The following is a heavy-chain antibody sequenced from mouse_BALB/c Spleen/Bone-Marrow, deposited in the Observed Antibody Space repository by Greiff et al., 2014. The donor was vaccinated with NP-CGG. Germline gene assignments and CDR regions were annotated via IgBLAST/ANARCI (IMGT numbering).Heavy chain of an antibody. D-gene: IGHD1-2*01. J-gene: IGHJ1*01. CDR1: GFNIKDTY. CDR2: IDPANGDT. V-gene: IGHV14-3*02. CDR3: AYGSYWYFDV. Sequence: VHVKQSGAELVKPGASVKLSCTAPGFNIKDTYMDWVKQRPEQGLEWIGRIDPANGDTNYDPKFQGKATITADTSSNTAYLHFNSLTSEDTAVYYCAYGSYWYFDVWGAGTTVTVSS.